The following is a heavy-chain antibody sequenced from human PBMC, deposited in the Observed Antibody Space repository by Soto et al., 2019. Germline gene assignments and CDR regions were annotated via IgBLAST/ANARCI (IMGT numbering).Heavy chain of an antibody. D-gene: IGHD3-3*01. CDR2: IYYSGST. V-gene: IGHV4-59*08. CDR1: GGSISSYY. Sequence: SETLSLTCTVSGGSISSYYWSWIRQPPGKGLEWIGYIYYSGSTNYNPSLKSRDTISVDTSKNQFSLKLSSVTAADTAVYYCARLTSTYYDFWSGYSNNWFDPWGQGTLVTVSS. J-gene: IGHJ5*02. CDR3: ARLTSTYYDFWSGYSNNWFDP.